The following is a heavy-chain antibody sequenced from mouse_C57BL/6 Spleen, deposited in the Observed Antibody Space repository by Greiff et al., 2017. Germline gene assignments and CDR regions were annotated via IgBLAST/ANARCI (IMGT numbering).Heavy chain of an antibody. CDR1: GYAFSSSW. V-gene: IGHV1-82*01. J-gene: IGHJ2*02. D-gene: IGHD3-2*02. CDR3: ARGPYSSGLGYYIDY. Sequence: QVQLQQSGPELVKPGASVKISCKASGYAFSSSWMNWVKQRPGKGLEWIGRIYPGDGDTNYNGKFKGKATLTADKSSSTAYMQLSSLTSEDSAVYCCARGPYSSGLGYYIDYWGQGTSLTVSS. CDR2: IYPGDGDT.